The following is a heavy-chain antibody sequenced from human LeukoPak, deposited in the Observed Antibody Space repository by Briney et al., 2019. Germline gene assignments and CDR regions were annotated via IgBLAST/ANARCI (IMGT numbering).Heavy chain of an antibody. V-gene: IGHV4-59*08. Sequence: PSETLSLTCTVSGGSISSYYWSWIRQPPGKGLEWIGYIYYSGSTNYNPSLKSRATISVDTSKNQFSLKLSSVTAADTAVYYCARHAKTKYSSGWYYFDYWGQGTLVTVSS. CDR1: GGSISSYY. CDR3: ARHAKTKYSSGWYYFDY. CDR2: IYYSGST. D-gene: IGHD6-19*01. J-gene: IGHJ4*02.